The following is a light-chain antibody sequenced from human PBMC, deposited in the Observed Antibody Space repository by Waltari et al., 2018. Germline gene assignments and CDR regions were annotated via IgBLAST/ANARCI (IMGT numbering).Light chain of an antibody. V-gene: IGKV3-20*01. Sequence: EIVLTQSPGTLSLSPGDRATLSCRASQSVGRSLVWYQQKPGQAPRLLMYDASSRATGIADRFSGSGSGTDFSLTISRLEPEDFAVYYWQHNVRLPATFGQGTKVEIK. J-gene: IGKJ1*01. CDR2: DAS. CDR1: QSVGRS. CDR3: QHNVRLPAT.